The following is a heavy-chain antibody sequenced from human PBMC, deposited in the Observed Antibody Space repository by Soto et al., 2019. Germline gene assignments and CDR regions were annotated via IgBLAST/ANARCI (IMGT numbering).Heavy chain of an antibody. CDR1: GFSFTSYA. CDR3: AKGLGSGYYGSGISH. V-gene: IGHV3-23*01. J-gene: IGHJ4*02. CDR2: ISGSGGST. Sequence: EVQLLESGGGLLQPGGSLRLSCAASGFSFTSYALIWVRQAPGKGLEWVSSISGSGGSTYYADSVKGRFTISRDNSKNTLNLQMNSLRAEDTAVYYCAKGLGSGYYGSGISHWGQGNLVTVSS. D-gene: IGHD3-10*01.